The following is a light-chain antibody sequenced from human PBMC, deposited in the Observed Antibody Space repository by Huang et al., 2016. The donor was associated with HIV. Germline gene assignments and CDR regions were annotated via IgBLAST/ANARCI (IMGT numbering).Light chain of an antibody. CDR1: QAINNA. Sequence: DIQMTQSPSSLSASEGDRVTITCRAIQAINNALAWYQQKTGKAPHTLLYAASTLESGVPSRFSGSGSGTGTDYTLTISSLQPEDFANYYCHQYYSSPPTFGQGTKLEIK. V-gene: IGKV1-NL1*01. CDR3: HQYYSSPPT. CDR2: AAS. J-gene: IGKJ2*01.